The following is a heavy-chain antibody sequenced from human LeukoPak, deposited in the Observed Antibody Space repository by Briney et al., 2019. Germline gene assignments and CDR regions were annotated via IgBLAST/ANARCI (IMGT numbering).Heavy chain of an antibody. CDR3: ARYRRLCSGGSCYSWFDP. J-gene: IGHJ5*02. CDR1: GYTFTGHY. Sequence: ASVKVSCKASGYTFTGHYMHWVRHAPGQGLEWMVIINPSGGSTSYAQKFQGRVTMTRDTSTSTVYMELSSLRSEDTAVYYCARYRRLCSGGSCYSWFDPWGQGTLVTVSS. CDR2: INPSGGST. V-gene: IGHV1-46*01. D-gene: IGHD2-15*01.